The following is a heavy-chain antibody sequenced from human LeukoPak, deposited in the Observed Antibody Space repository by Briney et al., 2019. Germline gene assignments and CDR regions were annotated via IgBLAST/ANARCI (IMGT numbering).Heavy chain of an antibody. J-gene: IGHJ4*02. CDR1: GFTFSGSA. V-gene: IGHV3-73*01. CDR3: TRPGITFGGVIETDY. Sequence: PGGSLRLSCAASGFTFSGSAMHWVRQASGKGLEWVGRIRSKANSYATAYAASVKGRFTISRDDSKNTAYLQMNILKTEDTAVYYCTRPGITFGGVIETDYWGQGTLVTVSS. CDR2: IRSKANSYAT. D-gene: IGHD3-16*02.